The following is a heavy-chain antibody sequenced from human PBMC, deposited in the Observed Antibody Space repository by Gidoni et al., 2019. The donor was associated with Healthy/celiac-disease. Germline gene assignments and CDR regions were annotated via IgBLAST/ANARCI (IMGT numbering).Heavy chain of an antibody. D-gene: IGHD3-10*01. CDR2: IYYSGST. V-gene: IGHV4-39*01. CDR3: ARRAWDSGSYYLSFWFDP. Sequence: QLQLQESAPGLVTPSETLSLTCTVSGGSISSRSYYWGWIRPPPGKGLEWIGSIYYSGSTYYNPSLKSRVTISVDTSKNQFSLKLSSVTAADTAVYYCARRAWDSGSYYLSFWFDPWGQGTLVTVSS. CDR1: GGSISSRSYY. J-gene: IGHJ5*02.